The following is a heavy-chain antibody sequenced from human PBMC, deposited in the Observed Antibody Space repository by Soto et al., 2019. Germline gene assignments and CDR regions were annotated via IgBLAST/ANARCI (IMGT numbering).Heavy chain of an antibody. CDR2: IIPIFGTA. Sequence: SVKVSCKASGGTFSSYAISWVRQAPGQGLEWMGGIIPIFGTANYAQKFQGRVTITADESTSTAYMELSSLRSEDTAVYYCASDSIGAAPQFRIAAPGPFDYWRRGTQVTVSS. V-gene: IGHV1-69*13. CDR3: ASDSIGAAPQFRIAAPGPFDY. J-gene: IGHJ4*02. CDR1: GGTFSSYA. D-gene: IGHD6-13*01.